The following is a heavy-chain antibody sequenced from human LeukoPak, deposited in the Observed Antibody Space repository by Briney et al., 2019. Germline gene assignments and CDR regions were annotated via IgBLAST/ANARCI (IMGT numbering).Heavy chain of an antibody. D-gene: IGHD3-3*01. Sequence: PGGSLRLSCAASGFTFSSYSMNWVRQAPGKGLEWVSSISSSSSYIYYADSVKGRFTISRDNAKNSVYLQMSSLRAEDTAMYYCARGSGRISIFGVPYWGQGTLVTVSS. J-gene: IGHJ4*02. CDR1: GFTFSSYS. CDR2: ISSSSSYI. V-gene: IGHV3-21*01. CDR3: ARGSGRISIFGVPY.